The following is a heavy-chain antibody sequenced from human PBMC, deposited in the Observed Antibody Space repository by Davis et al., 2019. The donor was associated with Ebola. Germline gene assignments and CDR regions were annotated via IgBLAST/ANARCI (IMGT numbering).Heavy chain of an antibody. Sequence: ASVKVSCKASGYTFTSYAMHWVRQAPGQRLEWMGWINAGNGNTKYSQKFQGRVTITRDTSTSTAYMELRSLRSDDTAVYYCARGLDMGDCFDYWGQGTLVTVSS. CDR2: INAGNGNT. D-gene: IGHD2-2*03. CDR3: ARGLDMGDCFDY. J-gene: IGHJ4*02. V-gene: IGHV1-3*01. CDR1: GYTFTSYA.